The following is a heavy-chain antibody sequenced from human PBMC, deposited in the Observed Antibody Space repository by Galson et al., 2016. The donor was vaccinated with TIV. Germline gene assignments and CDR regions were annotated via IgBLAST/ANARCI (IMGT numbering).Heavy chain of an antibody. D-gene: IGHD1-1*01. J-gene: IGHJ3*02. V-gene: IGHV1-69*05. CDR2: IVPICGTR. CDR1: GGTFSSYS. Sequence: SVKVSCKASGGTFSSYSINWVRQAPGQGLEWMGGIVPICGTRNYPKNFRDRVKMTTDASTSTAYMALSSLRSDDTAVYFCATLRYWRNVEGDAFDIVGQGTMVTVSS. CDR3: ATLRYWRNVEGDAFDI.